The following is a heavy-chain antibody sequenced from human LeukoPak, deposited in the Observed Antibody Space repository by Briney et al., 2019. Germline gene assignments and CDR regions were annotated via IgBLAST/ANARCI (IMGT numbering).Heavy chain of an antibody. J-gene: IGHJ4*02. CDR1: GGSFSGYY. CDR2: IYDSGIT. Sequence: PSETLSLTCAVYGGSFSGYYWSWIRQPPGKGLEWIGYIYDSGITNYNPSLRTRVTISVDTSKNQFSLKLTSVTAADTAVYYCARLTENVDTAMVLYYFDYWGQGTQVTVSS. D-gene: IGHD5-18*01. V-gene: IGHV4-59*08. CDR3: ARLTENVDTAMVLYYFDY.